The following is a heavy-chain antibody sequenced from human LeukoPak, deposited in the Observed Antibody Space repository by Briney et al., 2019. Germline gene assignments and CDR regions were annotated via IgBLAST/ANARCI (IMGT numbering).Heavy chain of an antibody. CDR1: GGSFSGYY. CDR2: SNHSGST. Sequence: KPSETLSLTCAVYGGSFSGYYWSWIRQPPGKGLEWIGESNHSGSTSYNPSLKSRVTISVDTSKNQFSLKLSSVTAADTAVYYCARGPVTKPGYSMDVWGKGTTVTVSS. J-gene: IGHJ6*03. V-gene: IGHV4-34*01. D-gene: IGHD4-17*01. CDR3: ARGPVTKPGYSMDV.